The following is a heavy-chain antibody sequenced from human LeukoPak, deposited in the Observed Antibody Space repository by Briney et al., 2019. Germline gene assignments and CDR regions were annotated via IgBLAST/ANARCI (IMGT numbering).Heavy chain of an antibody. CDR1: GGSISSYY. Sequence: ASETLSLTCTVSGGSISSYYWSWIRRPAGKGLEWIGRIYISGSTNYNPSLKSRVTMSVDTSKNQFSLKLSSVTAADTAVYYCARGGYSYGIWGQGTLVTVSS. CDR2: IYISGST. D-gene: IGHD5-18*01. V-gene: IGHV4-4*07. J-gene: IGHJ4*02. CDR3: ARGGYSYGI.